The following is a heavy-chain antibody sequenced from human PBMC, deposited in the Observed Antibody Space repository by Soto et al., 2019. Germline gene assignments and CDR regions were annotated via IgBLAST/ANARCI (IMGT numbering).Heavy chain of an antibody. Sequence: QVQLQQWGAGLLKPSETLSLTCAVYGGSFSGYYWSWIRQPPGKGLEWIGEINHSGSTNYNPSLKSRVTRSVDTSKNQFSRKLSSVTAADTAVYYCARFNLVTPVWFDPWGQGTLVTVSS. CDR1: GGSFSGYY. CDR2: INHSGST. CDR3: ARFNLVTPVWFDP. V-gene: IGHV4-34*01. D-gene: IGHD4-4*01. J-gene: IGHJ5*02.